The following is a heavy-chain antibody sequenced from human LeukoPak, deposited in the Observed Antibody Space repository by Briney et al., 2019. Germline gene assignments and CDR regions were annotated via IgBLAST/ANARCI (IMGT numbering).Heavy chain of an antibody. V-gene: IGHV1-2*02. CDR2: VNPHSGDT. CDR1: GYTLTDNY. J-gene: IGHJ4*02. D-gene: IGHD6-19*01. Sequence: ASVTVSCKAFGYTLTDNYMHWVRQAPGQGLEWMGWVNPHSGDTHYAQKLQGRVTMTWDTSISTAYMELSRLRSDDTAVYYCARGSATVAGSPTTFDYWGQGTLVTVSS. CDR3: ARGSATVAGSPTTFDY.